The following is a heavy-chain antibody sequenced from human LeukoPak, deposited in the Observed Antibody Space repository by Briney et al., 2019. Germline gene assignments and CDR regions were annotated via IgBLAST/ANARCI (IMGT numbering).Heavy chain of an antibody. CDR3: ARVTMGWFDP. J-gene: IGHJ5*02. CDR1: GGSISSGSYY. V-gene: IGHV4-61*02. Sequence: SETLSLTCTVSGGSISSGSYYWSWIRQPAGKGLEWIGRIYTSGSTNYNPSLKSRVTISVDTSKNQFSLKLSSVTAADTAVYYCARVTMGWFDPWGQGTLVTVSS. D-gene: IGHD1-1*01. CDR2: IYTSGST.